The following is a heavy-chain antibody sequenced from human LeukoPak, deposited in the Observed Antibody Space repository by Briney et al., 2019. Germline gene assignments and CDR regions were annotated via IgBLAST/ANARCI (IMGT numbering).Heavy chain of an antibody. CDR3: ACGAFDI. CDR2: VSGSGDGA. D-gene: IGHD2-21*01. CDR1: GFTFSNYT. V-gene: IGHV3-23*01. J-gene: IGHJ3*02. Sequence: PGGSLRLSCATSGFTFSNYTMGWVRLAPGKGLEWVSTVSGSGDGAYYADFVKGRFAISRDNSKNTLYPRMNSLRVEDTAIYYCACGAFDIWGQGTTVTVS.